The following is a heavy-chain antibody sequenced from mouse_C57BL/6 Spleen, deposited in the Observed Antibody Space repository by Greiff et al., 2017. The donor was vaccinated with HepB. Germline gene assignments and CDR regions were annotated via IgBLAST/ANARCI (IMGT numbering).Heavy chain of an antibody. J-gene: IGHJ2*01. CDR1: GYSFTGYF. D-gene: IGHD2-5*01. Sequence: VQLKQSGPELVKPGDSVKISCKASGYSFTGYFMNWVMQSHGKSLEWIGRINPYNGDTFYNQKFKGKATLTVDKSSSTAHMELRSLTSEDSAVYYCARDYSNYPSYFDYWGQGTTLTVSS. CDR3: ARDYSNYPSYFDY. V-gene: IGHV1-20*01. CDR2: INPYNGDT.